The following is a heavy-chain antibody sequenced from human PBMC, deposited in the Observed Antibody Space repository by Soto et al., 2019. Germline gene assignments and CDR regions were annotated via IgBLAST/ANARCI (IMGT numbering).Heavy chain of an antibody. CDR3: ARDLFDSGDFYPRWLKYFDP. D-gene: IGHD3-22*01. J-gene: IGHJ5*02. CDR2: IYSSGST. CDR1: GGSISSYY. V-gene: IGHV4-4*07. Sequence: PSETLSLTCTVSGGSISSYYWSWIRQPAGKXLEWIGRIYSSGSTNYNPSLNRRVTLSVDTSKNQFSLKLTSVTAADTAVYYCARDLFDSGDFYPRWLKYFDPWGQGILVTSPQ.